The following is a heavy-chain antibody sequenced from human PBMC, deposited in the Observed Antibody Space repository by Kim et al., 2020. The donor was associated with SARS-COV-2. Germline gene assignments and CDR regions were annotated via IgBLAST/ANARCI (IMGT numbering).Heavy chain of an antibody. D-gene: IGHD5-12*01. CDR3: ARDGVYSGHGGWGY. V-gene: IGHV1-69*01. J-gene: IGHJ4*02. Sequence: AQKFQGRVTITADESTSTAYMELSSLRSEDTAVYYCARDGVYSGHGGWGYWGQGTLVTVSS.